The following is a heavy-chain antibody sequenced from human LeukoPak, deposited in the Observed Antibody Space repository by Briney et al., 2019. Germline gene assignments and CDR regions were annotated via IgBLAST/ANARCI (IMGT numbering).Heavy chain of an antibody. CDR1: GGSFSGYY. Sequence: SETLSLTCAVYGGSFSGYYWSWIRQPPGKGLERIGEINHSGSTNYNPSLKSRVTISVDTSKNQFSLKLSSVTAADTAVYYCARVVRVPAAVRRTLDYWGQGTLVTVSS. CDR2: INHSGST. CDR3: ARVVRVPAAVRRTLDY. J-gene: IGHJ4*02. V-gene: IGHV4-34*01. D-gene: IGHD3-10*01.